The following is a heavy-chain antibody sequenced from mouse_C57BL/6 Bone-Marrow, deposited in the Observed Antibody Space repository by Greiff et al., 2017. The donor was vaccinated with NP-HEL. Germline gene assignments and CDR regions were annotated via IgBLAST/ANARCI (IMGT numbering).Heavy chain of an antibody. CDR3: ARRGVWNFDY. V-gene: IGHV5-6*01. Sequence: EVQVVESGGDLVKPGGSLKLSCAASGFTFSSYGMSWVRQTPDKRLEWVATISSGGSYTYYPDSVKGRFTISRDNAKNTLYLQMSSLKSEDTAMYYCARRGVWNFDYWGQGTTLTVSS. J-gene: IGHJ2*01. CDR1: GFTFSSYG. CDR2: ISSGGSYT.